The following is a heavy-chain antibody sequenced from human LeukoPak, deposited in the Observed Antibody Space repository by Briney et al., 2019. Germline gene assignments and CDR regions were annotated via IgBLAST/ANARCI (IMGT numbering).Heavy chain of an antibody. V-gene: IGHV1-18*01. Sequence: ASVKVSCKTSGYTFASFGITWVRRAPGQGLEWMGWTDTYHADTKSAQKFQGRLTMTTDTSTSTASLELRSLTSDDTAVYYCAREQGGSFLFDYWGQGTVVTVSS. CDR1: GYTFASFG. J-gene: IGHJ4*02. CDR2: TDTYHADT. D-gene: IGHD5-12*01. CDR3: AREQGGSFLFDY.